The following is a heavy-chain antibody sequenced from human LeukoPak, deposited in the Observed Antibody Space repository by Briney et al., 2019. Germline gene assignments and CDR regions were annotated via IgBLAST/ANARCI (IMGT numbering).Heavy chain of an antibody. CDR1: GYTFTGYY. V-gene: IGHV1-24*01. CDR2: FDPEDDER. Sequence: EASVKVSCKASGYTFTGYYMHWVRQAPGKGLEWMGGFDPEDDERIYAQKFQGRVTMTEDTSTDTAYMELSSLRSEDTAVYYCATELRSGYFDYWGQGTLVTVSS. CDR3: ATELRSGYFDY. D-gene: IGHD3-22*01. J-gene: IGHJ4*02.